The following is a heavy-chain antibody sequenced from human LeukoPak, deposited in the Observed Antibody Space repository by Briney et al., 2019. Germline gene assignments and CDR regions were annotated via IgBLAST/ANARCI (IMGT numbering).Heavy chain of an antibody. CDR2: IYHSGST. CDR1: GGSISSYY. D-gene: IGHD4-17*01. Sequence: SETLSLTCTVSGGSISSYYWSWIRQPPGKGLEWIGSIYHSGSTYYNPSLKSRVTISVDTSKNQFSLKLSSVTAADTAVYYCARETTVTNFDIWGQGTMVTVSS. CDR3: ARETTVTNFDI. V-gene: IGHV4-38-2*02. J-gene: IGHJ3*02.